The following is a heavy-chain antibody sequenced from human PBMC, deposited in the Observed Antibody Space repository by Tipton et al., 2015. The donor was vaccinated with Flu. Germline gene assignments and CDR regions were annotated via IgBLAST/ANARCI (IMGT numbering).Heavy chain of an antibody. Sequence: GSLRLSCAASGFTFSRYAMNWVRQAPGKGLEWVSYISASSANIHYADSVKGRFTVSRDNAKTSLYLQMKSLRAEDTAVYYCAKTVVRGLIIPYYLDSWGQGTLVTVSS. CDR1: GFTFSRYA. V-gene: IGHV3-48*01. CDR3: AKTVVRGLIIPYYLDS. CDR2: ISASSANI. J-gene: IGHJ4*02. D-gene: IGHD3-10*02.